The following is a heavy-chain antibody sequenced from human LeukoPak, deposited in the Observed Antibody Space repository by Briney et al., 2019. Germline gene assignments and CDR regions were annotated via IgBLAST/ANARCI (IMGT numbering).Heavy chain of an antibody. CDR2: INHDGSEK. CDR1: GFTFSNYW. J-gene: IGHJ4*02. V-gene: IGHV3-7*01. Sequence: GSLRLSCAASGFTFSNYWMTWVRQAPGKGPEWVANINHDGSEKYYVDSVKGRFTISRDNAKNSLYLQMNSLRAEDTAVYYCARDPTRGYSYGYEDYWGQGTLVTVSS. D-gene: IGHD5-18*01. CDR3: ARDPTRGYSYGYEDY.